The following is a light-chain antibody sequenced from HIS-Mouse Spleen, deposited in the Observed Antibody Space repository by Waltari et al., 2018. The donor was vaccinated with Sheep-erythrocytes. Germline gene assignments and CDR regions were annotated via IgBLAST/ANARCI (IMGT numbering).Light chain of an antibody. CDR2: DVS. V-gene: IGLV2-11*01. CDR3: CSYAGSYNHV. CDR1: SSDVGGYNE. J-gene: IGLJ1*01. Sequence: QSALTQPRSVSGSPGQSVTISCTGPSSDVGGYNEVSWYQQHPGKAPKLMIYDVSKRPSGVPDRFSGSKSGNTASLTISGLQAEDEADYYCCSYAGSYNHVFATGTKVTVL.